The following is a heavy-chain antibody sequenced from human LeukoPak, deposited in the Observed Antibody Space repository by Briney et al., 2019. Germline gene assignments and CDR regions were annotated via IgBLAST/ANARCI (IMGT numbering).Heavy chain of an antibody. CDR2: ISNDGSNK. D-gene: IGHD3-3*01. CDR1: GFTLFNYA. V-gene: IGHV3-30-3*02. Sequence: GRSLRLSCAASGFTLFNYAMHWVRQAPGKGLEWVAVISNDGSNKDYADSVKGRFTISRDNSKNTLFLQMNSLRVEDTAPYYCAKSVAIYFYYGLDVWGQGTTVTVSS. J-gene: IGHJ6*02. CDR3: AKSVAIYFYYGLDV.